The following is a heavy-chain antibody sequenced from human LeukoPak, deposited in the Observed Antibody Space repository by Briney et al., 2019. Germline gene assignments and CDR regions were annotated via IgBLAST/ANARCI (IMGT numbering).Heavy chain of an antibody. Sequence: GGSLRLSRAASGFTLSSYGMHWVRPAPGKGLEWVAVIWYDGSNKYYADSVKGRFTISRDNSKNTLYLQMNSLRAEDTAVYYCARGTDIVVVPAAEIDYWGQGTLVTVSS. CDR1: GFTLSSYG. CDR2: IWYDGSNK. CDR3: ARGTDIVVVPAAEIDY. J-gene: IGHJ4*02. D-gene: IGHD2-2*01. V-gene: IGHV3-33*01.